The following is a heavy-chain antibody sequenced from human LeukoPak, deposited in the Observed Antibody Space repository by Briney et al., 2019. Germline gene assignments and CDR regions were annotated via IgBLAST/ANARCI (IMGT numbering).Heavy chain of an antibody. V-gene: IGHV1-2*02. CDR1: GYTFTGYY. Sequence: PSVKVSCQASGYTFTGYYMHWVRQAPGRGLEWMGWINPNSGGTNYAQNFQGRVTMTRDTSISTAYMELSRLRCDDTAVYYCARVHCSSTSCYTVGFVFDIWGQGTMVTVSS. CDR2: INPNSGGT. CDR3: ARVHCSSTSCYTVGFVFDI. J-gene: IGHJ3*02. D-gene: IGHD2-2*02.